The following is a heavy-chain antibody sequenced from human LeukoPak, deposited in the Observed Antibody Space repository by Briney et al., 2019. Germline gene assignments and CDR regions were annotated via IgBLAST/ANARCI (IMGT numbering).Heavy chain of an antibody. J-gene: IGHJ5*02. CDR2: MSGSGSTI. V-gene: IGHV3-11*04. CDR1: GFTFSDYY. Sequence: GGSLRLSCAASGFTFSDYYMSWIRQAPGKGLEWVSHMSGSGSTIYYGDSVKGRFTISRDNAKNSLYLQMNSLRAEDTAVYYCARGNLRLGDPRIVERDWFDPWGQGTLVTVSS. D-gene: IGHD3-16*01. CDR3: ARGNLRLGDPRIVERDWFDP.